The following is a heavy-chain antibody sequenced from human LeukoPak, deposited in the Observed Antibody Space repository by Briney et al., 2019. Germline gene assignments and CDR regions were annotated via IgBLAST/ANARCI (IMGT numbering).Heavy chain of an antibody. CDR3: AREYYYDSSGPSAY. D-gene: IGHD3-22*01. CDR1: GFTFSDYY. CDR2: ISSSGSPI. V-gene: IGHV3-11*01. J-gene: IGHJ4*02. Sequence: PGGSLRLSCAASGFTFSDYYMSWIRPAPGKGLEWVSYISSSGSPIYYADSVKGRFTISRDNAKNSLYLQMNSLRAEDTAVYYCAREYYYDSSGPSAYWGQGTLVTVSS.